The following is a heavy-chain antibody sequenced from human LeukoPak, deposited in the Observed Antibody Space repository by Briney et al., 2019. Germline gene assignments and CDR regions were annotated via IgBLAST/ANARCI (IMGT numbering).Heavy chain of an antibody. CDR1: GFTVSDNY. CDR3: AKGTSSSCYSAPNY. CDR2: ICSNDNNT. V-gene: IGHV3-23*01. Sequence: GGSLRLSCAASGFTVSDNYMTWVRQAPGKGLEWVSAICSNDNNTYYANSVKGRFTISRDNSKNTLSLQLNSLRAEDTAVYYCAKGTSSSCYSAPNYWGQGTLVTVSS. D-gene: IGHD2-15*01. J-gene: IGHJ4*02.